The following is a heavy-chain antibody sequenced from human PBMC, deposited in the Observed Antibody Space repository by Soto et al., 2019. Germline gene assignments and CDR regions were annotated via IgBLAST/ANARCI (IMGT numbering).Heavy chain of an antibody. Sequence: PGGSLRLSCAASGFTFSSYGMHWVRQAPGKGLEWVAVIWYDGSNKYYADSVKGRFTISRDNSKDTLYLQMNSLRAEDTAMYYCARDRPPSEQWLVQGDAFDIWGQGTMVTVSS. D-gene: IGHD6-19*01. J-gene: IGHJ3*02. CDR1: GFTFSSYG. V-gene: IGHV3-33*01. CDR2: IWYDGSNK. CDR3: ARDRPPSEQWLVQGDAFDI.